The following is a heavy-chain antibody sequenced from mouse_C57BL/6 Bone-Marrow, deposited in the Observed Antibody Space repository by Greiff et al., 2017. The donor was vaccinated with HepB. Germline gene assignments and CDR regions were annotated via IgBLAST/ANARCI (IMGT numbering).Heavy chain of an antibody. CDR1: GFTFSDYG. D-gene: IGHD1-1*01. CDR2: ISSGSSTI. Sequence: DVMLVESGGGLVKPGGSLKLSCAASGFTFSDYGMHWVRQAPEKGLEWVAYISSGSSTIYYADTVKGRFTISRDNAKNTLFLQMTSLRSEDTAMYYCARALYGSSDYWGQGTLVTVSA. J-gene: IGHJ3*01. V-gene: IGHV5-17*01. CDR3: ARALYGSSDY.